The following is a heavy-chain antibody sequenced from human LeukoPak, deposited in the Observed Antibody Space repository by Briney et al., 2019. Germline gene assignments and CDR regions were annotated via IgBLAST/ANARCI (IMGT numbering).Heavy chain of an antibody. CDR1: EFTFSSYS. J-gene: IGHJ4*02. V-gene: IGHV3-21*01. Sequence: KPGGSLRLSCAASEFTFSSYSMNWVRQAPGKGLEWVSSISSGSSYIYYADSVQGRFTISRDSAKNSLYLQMNSLRAEDTAVYYCARDSGWVVATGVFDYWGQGTLVTVSS. CDR2: ISSGSSYI. D-gene: IGHD5-12*01. CDR3: ARDSGWVVATGVFDY.